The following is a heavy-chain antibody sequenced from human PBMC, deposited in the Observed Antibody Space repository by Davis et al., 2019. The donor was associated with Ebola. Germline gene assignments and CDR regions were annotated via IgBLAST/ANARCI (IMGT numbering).Heavy chain of an antibody. CDR2: IIPIFGTA. V-gene: IGHV1-69*06. CDR3: ASPPTRIGYYDYVWGSYRFDY. CDR1: GGTFSSYA. D-gene: IGHD3-16*02. Sequence: AASVKVSCKASGGTFSSYAISWVRQAPGQGLEWMGGIIPIFGTANYAQKFQGRVTITADKSTSTAYMELSSLRSKDTAVYYCASPPTRIGYYDYVWGSYRFDYWGQGTLVTVSS. J-gene: IGHJ4*02.